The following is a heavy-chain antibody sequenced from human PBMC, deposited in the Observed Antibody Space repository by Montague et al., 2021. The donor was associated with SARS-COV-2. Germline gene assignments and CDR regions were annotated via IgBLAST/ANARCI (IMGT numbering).Heavy chain of an antibody. D-gene: IGHD3-10*01. V-gene: IGHV4/OR15-8*01. CDR3: ARRIRITVFRGVPLTTHSLES. J-gene: IGHJ4*02. Sequence: SETVSLTPTVSNASITTSNWWTWVRQAPGKGLEWVGEIHHSGTLXYNPSLKSRVTISVDTSKNHFSLNLNSVTAADTALYFCARRIRITVFRGVPLTTHSLESWGQGIMVTVSS. CDR1: NASITTSNW. CDR2: IHHSGTL.